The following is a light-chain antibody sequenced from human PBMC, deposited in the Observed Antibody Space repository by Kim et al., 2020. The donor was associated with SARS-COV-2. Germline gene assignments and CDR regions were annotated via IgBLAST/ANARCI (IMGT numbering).Light chain of an antibody. CDR3: MQALETPIT. CDR2: FGS. CDR1: PCILRSSGDNC. Sequence: PAAVSCGSSPCILRSSGDNCLDWYLQKPGQSPQLLIYFGSIRASGVPDRFSGSGSGTDFTLKISRVEAEDVGVYYCMQALETPITFGQGTRLEIK. V-gene: IGKV2-28*01. J-gene: IGKJ5*01.